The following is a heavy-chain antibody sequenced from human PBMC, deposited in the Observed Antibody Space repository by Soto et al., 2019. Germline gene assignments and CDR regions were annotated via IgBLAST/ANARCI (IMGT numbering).Heavy chain of an antibody. CDR3: AKDMPYCSSTSCYYYFDY. V-gene: IGHV3-9*01. J-gene: IGHJ4*02. CDR2: ISWNSGSI. Sequence: GGSLRLSCAASGFTFDDYAMHWVRQAPGKGLEWVSGISWNSGSIGYADSVKGRFTISRDNAKNSLYLQMNSLRAEDTALYYCAKDMPYCSSTSCYYYFDYWGQGTLVTVSS. CDR1: GFTFDDYA. D-gene: IGHD2-2*01.